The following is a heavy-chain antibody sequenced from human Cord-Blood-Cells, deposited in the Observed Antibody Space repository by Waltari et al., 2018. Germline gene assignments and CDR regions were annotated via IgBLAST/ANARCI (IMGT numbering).Heavy chain of an antibody. J-gene: IGHJ4*02. D-gene: IGHD6-13*01. CDR3: ARVHSSSWYYFDY. CDR2: INSDGSST. Sequence: EVQLVDSGGGLVRPGWFLRLSCAASGFNFSSYWMPWVLPAPGTGLVWVSRINSDGSSTSYADSVKGRFTISRDNAKNTLYLQMNSLRAEDTAVYYCARVHSSSWYYFDYWGQGTLVTVSS. CDR1: GFNFSSYW. V-gene: IGHV3-74*01.